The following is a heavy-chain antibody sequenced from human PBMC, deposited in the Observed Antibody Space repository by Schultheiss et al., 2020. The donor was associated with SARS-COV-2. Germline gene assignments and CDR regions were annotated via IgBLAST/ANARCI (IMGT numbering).Heavy chain of an antibody. CDR2: ISGSSGSTI. D-gene: IGHD1-26*01. CDR1: GFTFSSYA. V-gene: IGHV3-48*04. Sequence: GGSLRLSCAASGFTFSSYAMSWFRQAPGKGLEWVSAISGSSGSTIYYADSVKGRFTISRDNAKNSLYLQMNSLRSEDTAVYYCARGRVAATTWNDYWGQGTLVTVSS. J-gene: IGHJ4*02. CDR3: ARGRVAATTWNDY.